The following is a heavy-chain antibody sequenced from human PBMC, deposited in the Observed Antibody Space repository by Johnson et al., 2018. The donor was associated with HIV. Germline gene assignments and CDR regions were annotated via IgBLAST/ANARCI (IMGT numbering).Heavy chain of an antibody. CDR3: ARGVDGAFDI. D-gene: IGHD3-10*01. Sequence: VQLVESGGGLVQPGGSLRLSCAASGFTFSSYWMHWVRQAPGNGLVWVAHINSDGSSTSYADSVKGRFTISRDNTKNTLYLQMNSLRAEDTAVYYCARGVDGAFDIWGQGTMVIVSS. J-gene: IGHJ3*02. CDR1: GFTFSSYW. CDR2: INSDGSST. V-gene: IGHV3-74*01.